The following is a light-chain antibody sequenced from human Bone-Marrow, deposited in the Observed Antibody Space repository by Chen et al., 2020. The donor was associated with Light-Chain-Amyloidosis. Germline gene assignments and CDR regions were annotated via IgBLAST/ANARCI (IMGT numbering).Light chain of an antibody. V-gene: IGLV3-25*03. CDR1: DLPTKY. Sequence: SYELTQPPSVSVSPGQTARITCSGDDLPTKYAYWYQQKPGQAPVLVIHRDTERPSGSSERFSGSSSWTTATLTISGVQAEDEADYHCQSADSSGTYEVIFGGGTKLTVL. J-gene: IGLJ2*01. CDR2: RDT. CDR3: QSADSSGTYEVI.